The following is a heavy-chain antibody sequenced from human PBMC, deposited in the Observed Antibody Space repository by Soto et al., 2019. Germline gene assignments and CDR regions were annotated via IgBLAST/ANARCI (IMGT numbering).Heavy chain of an antibody. D-gene: IGHD2-15*01. CDR1: GFRLSDSA. CDR2: LTVTGDRA. V-gene: IGHV3-23*01. CDR3: AKNGCSYPACYPYYYYVDV. J-gene: IGHJ6*03. Sequence: EVQLLESGGGLVQPGGSLRLSCAASGFRLSDSAVSWVRQAPGKGREWVSSLTVTGDRAFYSDSVKGRFTISRDISKSTLYLQMNSLRAEDTAVYYCAKNGCSYPACYPYYYYVDVWGRGTTVTVSS.